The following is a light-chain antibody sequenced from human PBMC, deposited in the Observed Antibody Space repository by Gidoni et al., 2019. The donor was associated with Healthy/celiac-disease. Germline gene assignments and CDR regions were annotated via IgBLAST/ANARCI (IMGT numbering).Light chain of an antibody. CDR1: QSFLFSSNNQNY. V-gene: IGKV4-1*01. CDR2: WAS. Sequence: DIVMTQSPDSLAVSLGERATINCKSSQSFLFSSNNQNYLTWYQQKPGQPPKLLIYWASTRESGVPDRFSGSGSGTDFTLTISSLQAEDVAVYYCQQYYSFPFTFGPGTKVDIK. J-gene: IGKJ3*01. CDR3: QQYYSFPFT.